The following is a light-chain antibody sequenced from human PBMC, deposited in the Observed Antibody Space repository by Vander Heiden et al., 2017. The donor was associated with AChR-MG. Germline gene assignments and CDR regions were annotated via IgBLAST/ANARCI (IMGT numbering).Light chain of an antibody. J-gene: IGKJ1*01. CDR3: QQYYSIPRT. Sequence: DIVMTQSPDSLAVSLGERATINCKSSQSVLSSSNNQNYLAWYQHKPGQPPKLLIYWASIRQSGVPDRFSGSGSGADFTLTISSLQAEDVAVYYCQQYYSIPRTFGQGTKVEIK. CDR1: QSVLSSSNNQNY. V-gene: IGKV4-1*01. CDR2: WAS.